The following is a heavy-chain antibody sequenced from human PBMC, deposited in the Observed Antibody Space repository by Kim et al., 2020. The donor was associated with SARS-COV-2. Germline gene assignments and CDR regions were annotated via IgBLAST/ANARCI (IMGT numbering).Heavy chain of an antibody. V-gene: IGHV3-74*01. D-gene: IGHD3-22*01. CDR3: ARAGDYDISGYYGFFHH. Sequence: SVKGRFTISRDNAKNPLYLQMNSLRPEDTAVYYCARAGDYDISGYYGFFHHWGQGVLVTVSS. J-gene: IGHJ1*01.